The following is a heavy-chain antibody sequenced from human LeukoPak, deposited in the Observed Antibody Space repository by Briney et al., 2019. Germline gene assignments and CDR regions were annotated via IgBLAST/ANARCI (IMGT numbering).Heavy chain of an antibody. CDR3: ARQVSVDTAVVNYYYYYGMDV. CDR1: GYSFISYW. CDR2: INLGDSDT. V-gene: IGHV5-51*01. D-gene: IGHD5-18*01. Sequence: GESLKISCKGSGYSFISYWIGWVRQMPGKGLEWMGIINLGDSDTRYSPSFQGQVTISADKSINTAYLQWSSLKASDTAMYYCARQVSVDTAVVNYYYYYGMDVWGQGTTVTVSS. J-gene: IGHJ6*02.